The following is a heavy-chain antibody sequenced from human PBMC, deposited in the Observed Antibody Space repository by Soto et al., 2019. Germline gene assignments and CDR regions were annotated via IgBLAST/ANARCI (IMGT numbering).Heavy chain of an antibody. CDR1: GGSITSGDYY. Sequence: QVQLQESGPGLVKPSQTLSLTCTVSGGSITSGDYYWSWFRQPPGKGLEWIAYIYYSGSTYYNPSLKSRVTISVDTSKNQFSLKLSSVTAADTAVYYCARDVRGSYFDYWGQGTLVTVSS. V-gene: IGHV4-30-4*01. CDR2: IYYSGST. CDR3: ARDVRGSYFDY. J-gene: IGHJ4*02. D-gene: IGHD3-16*01.